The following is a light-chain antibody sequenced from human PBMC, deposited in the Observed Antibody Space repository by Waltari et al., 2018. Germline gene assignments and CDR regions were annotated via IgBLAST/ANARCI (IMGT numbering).Light chain of an antibody. CDR1: SSDVGGYNY. CDR2: EVS. CDR3: SSYTSSSTWV. Sequence: QSALTQPASVPGSPGQPITISCTGTSSDVGGYNYVSWYQQHPGKAPKPMIYEVSNRPSGVSNRFSGSKSGNTASLTISGLQAEDEADYYCSSYTSSSTWVFGGGTKLTVL. V-gene: IGLV2-14*01. J-gene: IGLJ3*02.